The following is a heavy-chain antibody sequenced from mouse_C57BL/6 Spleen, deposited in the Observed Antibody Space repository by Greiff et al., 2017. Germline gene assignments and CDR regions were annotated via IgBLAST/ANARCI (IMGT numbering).Heavy chain of an antibody. D-gene: IGHD3-2*02. J-gene: IGHJ2*01. CDR2: IYPGDGDT. Sequence: QVQLKESGPELVKPGASVKISCKASGYAFSSSWMNWVKQRPGKGLEWIGRIYPGDGDTNYNGKFKGKATLTADKSSSTAYMQLSSLTSEDSAVYFCARGKDSSGYEGYFDYWGQGTTLTVSS. CDR1: GYAFSSSW. V-gene: IGHV1-82*01. CDR3: ARGKDSSGYEGYFDY.